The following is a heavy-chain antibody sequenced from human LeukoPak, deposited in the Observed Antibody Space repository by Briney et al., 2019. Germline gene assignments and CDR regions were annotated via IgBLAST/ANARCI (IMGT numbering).Heavy chain of an antibody. D-gene: IGHD1-26*01. V-gene: IGHV1-18*04. J-gene: IGHJ3*02. CDR2: ISAYNGNT. Sequence: ASVKVSCKASGYTFTSYYMHWVRQAPGQGLEWMGWISAYNGNTNYAQKLQGRVTMTTDTSTSTAYMELRSLRSDDTAVYYCARDPGGSYYDAFDIWGQGTMVTVSS. CDR3: ARDPGGSYYDAFDI. CDR1: GYTFTSYY.